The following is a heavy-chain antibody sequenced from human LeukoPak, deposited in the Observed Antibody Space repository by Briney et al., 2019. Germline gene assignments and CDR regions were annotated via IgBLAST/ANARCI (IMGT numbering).Heavy chain of an antibody. Sequence: ASVKVSCKASGYTFTSYGISWVRQAPGQGLEWMGWISAYNGNTNYAQKLQGRVTMTADTSTSTAYMELRSLRSDDTAVYYCARVLITMVRGVTENYNWFDPWGQGTLVTVPS. V-gene: IGHV1-18*01. D-gene: IGHD3-10*01. CDR3: ARVLITMVRGVTENYNWFDP. J-gene: IGHJ5*02. CDR2: ISAYNGNT. CDR1: GYTFTSYG.